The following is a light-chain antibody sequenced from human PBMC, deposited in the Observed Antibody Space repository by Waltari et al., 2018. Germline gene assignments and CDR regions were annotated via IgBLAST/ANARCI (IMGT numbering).Light chain of an antibody. CDR3: QQRNIWPLT. J-gene: IGKJ4*01. CDR2: DTS. Sequence: EIVMTQSPATLSVSLGERATLSCRASQSVSNSLAWYQQKPGQPPRLLIYDTSNRASGIPARFSASGSGTDFTLSITSLEPEDFAVYYCQQRNIWPLTFGGGTKVEIK. V-gene: IGKV3-11*01. CDR1: QSVSNS.